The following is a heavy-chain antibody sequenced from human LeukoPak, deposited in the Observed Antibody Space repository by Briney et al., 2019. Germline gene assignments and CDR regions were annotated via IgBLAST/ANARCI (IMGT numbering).Heavy chain of an antibody. CDR2: INPNSGGT. J-gene: IGHJ3*01. Sequence: ASVKVSCKASGGTFSSYAISWVRQAPGQGLEWMGWINPNSGGTNYAQKFQGRVTMTRDTSISTAYMELSRLRSDDTAVYYCARVSSSLRYWGQGTMVTVSS. CDR1: GGTFSSYA. V-gene: IGHV1-2*02. D-gene: IGHD6-6*01. CDR3: ARVSSSLRY.